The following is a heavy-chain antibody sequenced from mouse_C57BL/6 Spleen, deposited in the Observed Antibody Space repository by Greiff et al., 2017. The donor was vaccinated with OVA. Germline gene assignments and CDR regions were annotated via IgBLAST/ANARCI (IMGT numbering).Heavy chain of an antibody. Sequence: QVQLQQSGPELVKPGASVKISCKASGYAFSSSWMNWVKQRPGKGLEWIGRIYPGDGDTNYNGKFKGKATLTADKSSSTAYMQLSSLTSEDSAVYFCARISAMDYWGQGTSVTVSS. V-gene: IGHV1-82*01. CDR2: IYPGDGDT. J-gene: IGHJ4*01. CDR1: GYAFSSSW. CDR3: ARISAMDY.